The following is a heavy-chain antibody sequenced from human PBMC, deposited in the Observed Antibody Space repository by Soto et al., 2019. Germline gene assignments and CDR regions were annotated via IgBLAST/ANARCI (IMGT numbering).Heavy chain of an antibody. CDR1: GFRFSAYA. CDR3: AKDYGDYNFNYGMDV. Sequence: GGSLRLSCAASGFRFSAYAMHWVRQAPGKGLEWVAVISYEGSNRFYADSVKGRFTVSRDNSKNMVYLQMNSLRGEDTAGFYCAKDYGDYNFNYGMDVWGQGTTVTVSS. V-gene: IGHV3-30*18. CDR2: ISYEGSNR. J-gene: IGHJ6*02. D-gene: IGHD4-17*01.